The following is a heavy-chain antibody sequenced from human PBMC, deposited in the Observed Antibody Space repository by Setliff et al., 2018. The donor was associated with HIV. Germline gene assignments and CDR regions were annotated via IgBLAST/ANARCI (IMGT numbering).Heavy chain of an antibody. D-gene: IGHD3-22*01. CDR1: GYTFTSYG. J-gene: IGHJ3*02. CDR3: ARVRLRFTMSVLFSGAFDI. V-gene: IGHV1-18*01. Sequence: AASVKVSCKASGYTFTSYGISWVRQAPGQGLEWMGWISAYNGNTNYAQKLQGRVTMTTDTSTSTAYMELRSLRSDDTAVYYCARVRLRFTMSVLFSGAFDIWGQGTMVTVSS. CDR2: ISAYNGNT.